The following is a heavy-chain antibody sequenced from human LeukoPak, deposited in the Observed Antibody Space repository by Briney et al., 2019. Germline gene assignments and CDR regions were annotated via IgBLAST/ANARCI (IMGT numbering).Heavy chain of an antibody. V-gene: IGHV4-39*07. CDR2: IYYTGST. CDR3: AREVWQVDY. D-gene: IGHD3-16*01. CDR1: GGSIRSSSYY. Sequence: PSETLSPTCTVSGGSIRSSSYYWGWIRQPPGKGLDWIGTIYYTGSTYYNPSLRSRVTISVDTSKNQFSLKLSSVTAADTAVYYCAREVWQVDYWGQGTLVTVSS. J-gene: IGHJ4*02.